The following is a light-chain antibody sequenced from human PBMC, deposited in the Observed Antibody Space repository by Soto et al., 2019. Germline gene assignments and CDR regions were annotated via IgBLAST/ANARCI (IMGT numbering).Light chain of an antibody. J-gene: IGLJ3*02. Sequence: QSVLTQPASVSGSPGQSITISCTGTSSDVGGYNYVSWYQQYPGKAPKLMIYEVSNRPSGVSNRFSGSKSGNTASLTISGLQAEDEADYYCSSYTSSSVGVFGGGTKLTVL. V-gene: IGLV2-14*01. CDR2: EVS. CDR3: SSYTSSSVGV. CDR1: SSDVGGYNY.